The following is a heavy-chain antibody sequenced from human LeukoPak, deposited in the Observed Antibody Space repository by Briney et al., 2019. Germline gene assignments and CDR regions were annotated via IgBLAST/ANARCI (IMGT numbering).Heavy chain of an antibody. CDR2: ISWNSGSI. J-gene: IGHJ4*02. CDR3: AKDIRVRGVHQLYYFDY. V-gene: IGHV3-9*01. D-gene: IGHD3-10*01. CDR1: GFTFDDYA. Sequence: PGGSLRLSCAASGFTFDDYAMHWVRQAPGKGLEWVSGISWNSGSIGYADSVKGRFTISRDNAKDSLYLQMNSLRAEDTALYYCAKDIRVRGVHQLYYFDYWGQGTLVTVSS.